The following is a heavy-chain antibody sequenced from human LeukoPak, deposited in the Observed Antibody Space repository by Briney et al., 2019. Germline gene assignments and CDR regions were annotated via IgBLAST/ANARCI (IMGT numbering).Heavy chain of an antibody. CDR3: ATASYYYDSSGYFDY. CDR1: GYTLTELS. J-gene: IGHJ4*02. V-gene: IGHV1-24*01. CDR2: FDPEDGET. D-gene: IGHD3-22*01. Sequence: ASVKVSCKVSGYTLTELSMHWVRQAPGKGLEWMGGFDPEDGETIYAQKFQGRVTMTEDTSTDTAYMELSSLRSEDTAVYYCATASYYYDSSGYFDYWGQGTLVTVSP.